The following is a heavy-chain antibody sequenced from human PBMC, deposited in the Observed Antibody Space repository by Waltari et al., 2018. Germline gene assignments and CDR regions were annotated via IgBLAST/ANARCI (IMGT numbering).Heavy chain of an antibody. V-gene: IGHV4-34*01. D-gene: IGHD6-6*01. CDR1: GGSFSGYY. Sequence: QVQLQQWGAGLLKPSETLSLTCAVYGGSFSGYYWSWIRKPPGKGLEWIGEINHSGSTNYNPSLKSRVTISVDTSKNQFSLKLSSVTAADTAVYYCARGRGSIASRRWFDPWGQGTLVTVSS. CDR3: ARGRGSIASRRWFDP. J-gene: IGHJ5*02. CDR2: INHSGST.